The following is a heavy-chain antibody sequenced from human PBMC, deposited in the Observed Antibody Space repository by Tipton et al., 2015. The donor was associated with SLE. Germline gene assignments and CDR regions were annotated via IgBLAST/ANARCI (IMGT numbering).Heavy chain of an antibody. CDR1: GYAFISYG. V-gene: IGHV1-18*01. J-gene: IGHJ4*02. CDR2: ISTYNGNT. D-gene: IGHD5-18*01. Sequence: QLVQSGAEVKKPGASVKVSCRASGYAFISYGISWVRQAPGQGLEWMGWISTYNGNTNYAQKLQGRVTMTSDTSTSTAYMELRSLRSDDTAIYYCARVRVDTAMSVFDFWGQGTLFTVAS. CDR3: ARVRVDTAMSVFDF.